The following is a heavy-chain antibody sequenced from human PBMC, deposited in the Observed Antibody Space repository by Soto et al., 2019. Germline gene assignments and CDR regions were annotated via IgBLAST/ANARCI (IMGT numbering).Heavy chain of an antibody. V-gene: IGHV1-69*01. D-gene: IGHD3-3*01. CDR2: IIPIFGTA. CDR3: ARMLLYYDCWSGYYTPITEDGMDV. CDR1: GGTFSSYA. J-gene: IGHJ6*02. Sequence: QVQLVQSGAEVKKPGSSVKVSCKASGGTFSSYAISWVRQAPGQGLEWMGGIIPIFGTANYAQKFQGRVRITADESTSTAYMELSRLRSEETGVYYCARMLLYYDCWSGYYTPITEDGMDVWGQGTTVTVSS.